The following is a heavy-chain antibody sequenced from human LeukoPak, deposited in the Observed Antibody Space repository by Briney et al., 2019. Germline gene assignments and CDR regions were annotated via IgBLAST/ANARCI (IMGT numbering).Heavy chain of an antibody. Sequence: TGGSLRLSCAASGFTFSSYRMHWVRQAPGKWLEWVAFIRYDGSNKYYADSVKGRFTISRDNSKNSLDLEMNSLRAEDTGVYCCAKGQAAVDGDYADYWRQGTLVTVSS. CDR2: IRYDGSNK. CDR1: GFTFSSYR. CDR3: AKGQAAVDGDYADY. J-gene: IGHJ4*02. D-gene: IGHD4-17*01. V-gene: IGHV3-30*02.